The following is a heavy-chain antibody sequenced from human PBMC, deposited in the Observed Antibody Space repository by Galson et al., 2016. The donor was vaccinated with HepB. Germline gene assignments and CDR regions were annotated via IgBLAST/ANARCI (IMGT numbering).Heavy chain of an antibody. Sequence: SVKVSCKVAGHTLTEIAIHWVRQAPGKGLEWMGGFDAEDGETMYAQKFHGRVTMTEDISTDTSYLELVSLRSDDSAIYYCATVSDPRNCDSGSYCWFGPWGQGTLVTVSS. CDR2: FDAEDGET. V-gene: IGHV1-24*01. J-gene: IGHJ5*02. CDR1: GHTLTEIA. D-gene: IGHD3-10*01. CDR3: ATVSDPRNCDSGSYCWFGP.